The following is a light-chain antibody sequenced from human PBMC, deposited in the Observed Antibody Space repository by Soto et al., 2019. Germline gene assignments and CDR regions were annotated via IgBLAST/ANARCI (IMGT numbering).Light chain of an antibody. CDR2: DVS. Sequence: QLVLTQPASVSGSPGQSITISCTGTSSDVGGYNYVSWYQQHPGKAPKLMIFDVSNRPSGVSNRFSGSKSGNTASLTISRLQGGAGVFYYGISYTGACSLVFGGGP. V-gene: IGLV2-14*01. CDR1: SSDVGGYNY. CDR3: ISYTGACSLV. J-gene: IGLJ2*01.